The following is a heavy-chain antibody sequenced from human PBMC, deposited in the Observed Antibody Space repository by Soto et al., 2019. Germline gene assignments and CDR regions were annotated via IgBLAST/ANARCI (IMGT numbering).Heavy chain of an antibody. J-gene: IGHJ3*01. CDR1: GYSFAGYW. CDR2: IYPGDSDT. D-gene: IGHD3-10*01. CDR3: ARLPGVRGVFDGFNV. V-gene: IGHV5-51*01. Sequence: GESLKISCKGSGYSFAGYWIGWVRQMPGKGLDWMGVIYPGDSDTRYSPSFHGQVTISADKSISTAYLQWSSLKASNTAMYFCARLPGVRGVFDGFNVWGQGTMVTVSS.